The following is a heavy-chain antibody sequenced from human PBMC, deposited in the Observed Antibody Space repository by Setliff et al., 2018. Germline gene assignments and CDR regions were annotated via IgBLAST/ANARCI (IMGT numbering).Heavy chain of an antibody. J-gene: IGHJ5*02. CDR3: AKDPNGDFFGAFDT. CDR1: GFVFSTYG. V-gene: IGHV3-30*02. D-gene: IGHD4-17*01. CDR2: IRVDGSYK. Sequence: GSLRLSCVASGFVFSTYGMHWVREAPGKGLEWVAFIRVDGSYKYYEDSVKGRFTISRDNSENRLDLQMDSLRGEDTALYYCAKDPNGDFFGAFDTWGQGALVTVSS.